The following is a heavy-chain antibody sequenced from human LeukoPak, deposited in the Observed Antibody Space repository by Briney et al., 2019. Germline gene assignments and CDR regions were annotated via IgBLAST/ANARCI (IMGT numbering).Heavy chain of an antibody. CDR3: ARGDLEWEPDPNWFDP. Sequence: ASVKVSCMASGYTFTSYGISWVRQAPGQGLEWMGWISAYNGNTNYAQKLQGRVTMTTDTSTSTAYMELRSLRSDDTAVYYCARGDLEWEPDPNWFDPWGQGTLVTVSS. J-gene: IGHJ5*02. CDR1: GYTFTSYG. D-gene: IGHD1-26*01. CDR2: ISAYNGNT. V-gene: IGHV1-18*01.